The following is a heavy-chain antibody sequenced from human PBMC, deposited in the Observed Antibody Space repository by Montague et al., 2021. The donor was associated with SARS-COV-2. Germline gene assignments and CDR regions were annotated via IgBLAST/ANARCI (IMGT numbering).Heavy chain of an antibody. V-gene: IGHV4-34*01. J-gene: IGHJ6*03. D-gene: IGHD6-25*01. CDR2: ITHSGNT. CDR1: GGSFSGYY. Sequence: SETLSLTCAVYGGSFSGYYWSWVRRPPGKGLEWIGEITHSGNTNYNPYLKSRVTISVDTSKNQFSLTSTSVTAADAAVYYCARGLSGSYSGGWVPVALFDWYYYMDVGGKGITVTVSS. CDR3: ARGLSGSYSGGWVPVALFDWYYYMDV.